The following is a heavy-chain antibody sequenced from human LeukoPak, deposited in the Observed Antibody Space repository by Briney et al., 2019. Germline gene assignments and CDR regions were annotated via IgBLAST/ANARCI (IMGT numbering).Heavy chain of an antibody. Sequence: AGGSLRLSCAASGFTFRLYAMNWVRQAPGKGLEWVSYINDDSSDIHYAGSVRGRFTISRDDARKTLYLQLSSLRVEDTAVYYCAIYTLHPGLIDSWGQGTLVTVSS. CDR1: GFTFRLYA. CDR3: AIYTLHPGLIDS. J-gene: IGHJ4*02. D-gene: IGHD2-15*01. CDR2: INDDSSDI. V-gene: IGHV3-21*05.